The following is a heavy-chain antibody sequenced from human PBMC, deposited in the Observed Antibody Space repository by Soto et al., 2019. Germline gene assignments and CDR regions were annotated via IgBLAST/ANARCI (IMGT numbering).Heavy chain of an antibody. CDR3: IKGGIEYSGYDGAELGVDFDY. CDR1: GFTFSGSA. Sequence: EVQLVESGGGLVQPGGSLKLSCAASGFTFSGSAMHWVRQASGKXXXXXXXXXXXXNSYATAYAASVKGRFTISRDDSKNTAYLQMNSLKTEDTAVYYCIKGGIEYSGYDGAELGVDFDYWGQGTLVTVSS. V-gene: IGHV3-73*01. CDR2: XXXXXNSYAT. J-gene: IGHJ4*02. D-gene: IGHD5-12*01.